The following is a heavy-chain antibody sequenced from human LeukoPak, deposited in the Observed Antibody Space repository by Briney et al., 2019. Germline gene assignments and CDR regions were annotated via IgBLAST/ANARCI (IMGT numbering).Heavy chain of an antibody. D-gene: IGHD5-12*01. CDR1: GYTFTSYA. Sequence: ASVKVSCKASGYTFTSYAMNWVRQAPGQGLEWMGWINTNTGNPTYAQGFTGRFVFSLDTSVSTAYLQISSLKAEDTAVYYCARGGYSGYDQQGAEYFQHWGQGTLVTVSS. CDR3: ARGGYSGYDQQGAEYFQH. V-gene: IGHV7-4-1*02. J-gene: IGHJ1*01. CDR2: INTNTGNP.